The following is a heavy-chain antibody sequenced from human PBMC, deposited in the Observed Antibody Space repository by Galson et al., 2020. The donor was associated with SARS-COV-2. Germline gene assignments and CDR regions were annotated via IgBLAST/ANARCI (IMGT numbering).Heavy chain of an antibody. Sequence: GSLKISCAASGFTFSSYWMHWVRQAPGKGLVWVSRINSDGSSTSYADSVKGRFTISRDNAKNTLYLQMNSLRAEDTAVYYCARAYYDFWSAQWGVDYYYMDVWGKGTTVTVSS. CDR1: GFTFSSYW. CDR2: INSDGSST. CDR3: ARAYYDFWSAQWGVDYYYMDV. V-gene: IGHV3-74*01. D-gene: IGHD3-3*01. J-gene: IGHJ6*03.